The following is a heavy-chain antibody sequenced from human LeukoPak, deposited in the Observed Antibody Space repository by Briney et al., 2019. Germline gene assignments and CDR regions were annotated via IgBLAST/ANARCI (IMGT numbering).Heavy chain of an antibody. V-gene: IGHV4-34*01. D-gene: IGHD6-19*01. CDR2: INHSGST. CDR3: ARDSSGPVDY. Sequence: SETLSLTCAVYGGSFSGYYWSWIRQPPGKGLEWIGEINHSGSTNYNPSLKSRVTISVDTSKNQFSLKLSSVTAADTAVYYCARDSSGPVDYWGQGTLVTVSS. CDR1: GGSFSGYY. J-gene: IGHJ4*02.